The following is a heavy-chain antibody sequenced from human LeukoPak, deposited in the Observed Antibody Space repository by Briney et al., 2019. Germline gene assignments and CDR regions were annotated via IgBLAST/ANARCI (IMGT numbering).Heavy chain of an antibody. CDR2: IYYSGST. J-gene: IGHJ4*02. CDR1: GGSISSYY. D-gene: IGHD3-10*01. CDR3: ASHYGSGSFYSPFDY. V-gene: IGHV4-59*01. Sequence: SETLSLTCTVSGGSISSYYWSWIRQPPGKGLEWIGYIYYSGSTNYNPSLKGRVTISLDTSKNQFSLKLNSVTAADTAVYYCASHYGSGSFYSPFDYWGQGTLVTVSS.